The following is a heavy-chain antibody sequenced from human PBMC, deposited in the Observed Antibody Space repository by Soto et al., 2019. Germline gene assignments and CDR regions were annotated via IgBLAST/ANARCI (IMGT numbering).Heavy chain of an antibody. D-gene: IGHD6-13*01. CDR2: IYWHDEK. J-gene: IGHJ5*01. Sequence: QITLKESGPPLVKPTQTLTLTCTCSGFALSTRGVGVGWIRQPPGKALEWLALIYWHDEKRYNPSLKSRLTITMDTSKNQVVLTMTNVDPVDTGTYYCAHRHPSAVGTDRYCFGSWGQGSLVTVSS. V-gene: IGHV2-5*01. CDR3: AHRHPSAVGTDRYCFGS. CDR1: GFALSTRGVG.